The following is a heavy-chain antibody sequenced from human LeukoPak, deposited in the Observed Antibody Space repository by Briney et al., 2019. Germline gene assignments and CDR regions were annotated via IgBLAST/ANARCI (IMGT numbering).Heavy chain of an antibody. CDR3: AKDTADILTGHLDY. J-gene: IGHJ4*02. D-gene: IGHD3-9*01. V-gene: IGHV3-9*01. CDR2: ISWNSGSI. Sequence: PGGSLRLSCAASGFTFDDYAMHWVRQAPGKGLEWVSGISWNSGSIGYADSVKGRFTISRDNAKNSLYLQMNSLRAEDTALYYCAKDTADILTGHLDYWGQGTLVTVSS. CDR1: GFTFDDYA.